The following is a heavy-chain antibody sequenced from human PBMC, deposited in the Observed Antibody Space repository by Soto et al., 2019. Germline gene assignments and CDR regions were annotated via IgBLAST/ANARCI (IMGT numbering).Heavy chain of an antibody. CDR2: ISAYNGNT. D-gene: IGHD3-22*01. CDR3: VKDRDSNSWPSRDV. J-gene: IGHJ6*02. V-gene: IGHV1-18*04. CDR1: GYTFTSYG. Sequence: ASVKVSCKASGYTFTSYGISWVRQAPGQGLEWMGWISAYNGNTNYAQKLQGRVTMTTDTSTSTAYMELRSLRSDDTAVYYCVKDRDSNSWPSRDVWGPGTTVTVYS.